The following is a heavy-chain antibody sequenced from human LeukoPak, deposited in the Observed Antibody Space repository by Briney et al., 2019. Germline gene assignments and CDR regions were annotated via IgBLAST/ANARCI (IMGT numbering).Heavy chain of an antibody. CDR2: ISCNCRST. Sequence: PGGSLRLPCAASGCIFSSYAMSLVRQAPGKGLECVSAISCNCRSTYYADSVKGPFTISRDKSKNTLYIQMNSLRAADTAVYYCAKKGTYCSSTRCYTGTREDYWGQGTLVTVSS. CDR3: AKKGTYCSSTRCYTGTREDY. CDR1: GCIFSSYA. D-gene: IGHD2-2*02. J-gene: IGHJ4*02. V-gene: IGHV3-23*01.